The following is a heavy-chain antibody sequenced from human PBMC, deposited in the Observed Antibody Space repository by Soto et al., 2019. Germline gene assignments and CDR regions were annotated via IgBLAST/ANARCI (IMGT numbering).Heavy chain of an antibody. V-gene: IGHV4-31*03. Sequence: PSETLSLTCTVSGGSISSGGYYWSWIRQHPGKGLEWIGYIYYSGSTYYNPSLKSRVTISVDTSKNQFSLKLSSVTAADTAVYYCAKDRYYYDSSGYDYWGQGTLVTVSS. CDR2: IYYSGST. D-gene: IGHD3-22*01. J-gene: IGHJ4*02. CDR3: AKDRYYYDSSGYDY. CDR1: GGSISSGGYY.